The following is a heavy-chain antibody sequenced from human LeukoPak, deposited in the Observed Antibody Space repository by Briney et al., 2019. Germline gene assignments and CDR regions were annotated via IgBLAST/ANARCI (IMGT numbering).Heavy chain of an antibody. Sequence: SETLPLTCTVSGGSISSHFWSWIRQPPGKGLEWIGYMFYSGSTNYNPSLKSRVTISVDASKNQFSLKLTSVSAADTAVYYCARDRAPVTMIRGAPGGFDPWGQGTLVTVSS. D-gene: IGHD3-10*01. J-gene: IGHJ5*02. CDR2: MFYSGST. CDR3: ARDRAPVTMIRGAPGGFDP. V-gene: IGHV4-59*11. CDR1: GGSISSHF.